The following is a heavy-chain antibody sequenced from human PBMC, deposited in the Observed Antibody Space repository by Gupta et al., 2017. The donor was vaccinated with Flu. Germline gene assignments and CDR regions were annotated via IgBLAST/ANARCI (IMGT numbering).Heavy chain of an antibody. Sequence: QVQLVQSGAEVKKPGSSVKVSCKASGGTFSSYAISWVRQAPGKGLEWMGGILPIFGTANYAPKFQGRVTITADKSTSTAYMELSSLRSEDTAVYYCASRAQWPLDYYYGMDVWGQGTTVTVSS. V-gene: IGHV1-69*06. J-gene: IGHJ6*02. CDR2: ILPIFGTA. D-gene: IGHD6-19*01. CDR1: GGTFSSYA. CDR3: ASRAQWPLDYYYGMDV.